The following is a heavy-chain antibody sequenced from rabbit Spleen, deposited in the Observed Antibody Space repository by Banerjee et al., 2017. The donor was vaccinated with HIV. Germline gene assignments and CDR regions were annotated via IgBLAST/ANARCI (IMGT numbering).Heavy chain of an antibody. J-gene: IGHJ4*01. CDR2: IDTGGNT. Sequence: EESGGDLVKPEGSLTLTCTASGFSFSSSYWICWVRQAPGKGLEWIGCIDTGGNTYYASWAKGRFTISKTSSTVSLQMTSLTAADTATYFCARDLAAIIGWNFNLWGPGTLVTVS. V-gene: IGHV1S45*01. D-gene: IGHD1-1*01. CDR3: ARDLAAIIGWNFNL. CDR1: GFSFSSSYW.